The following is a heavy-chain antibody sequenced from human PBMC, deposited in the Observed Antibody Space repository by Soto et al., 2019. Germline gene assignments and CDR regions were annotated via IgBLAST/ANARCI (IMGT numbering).Heavy chain of an antibody. Sequence: PSETLSLTCAVYGGSFSGYYWSWIRQPPGKGLEWIGEINHSGSTNYNPSLKSRVTISVDTSKNQFSLKLSSVTAADTAVYYCARGVRYCSITICYKDYYYMEVWCKGTTVTVSS. J-gene: IGHJ6*03. CDR2: INHSGST. CDR3: ARGVRYCSITICYKDYYYMEV. V-gene: IGHV4-34*01. CDR1: GGSFSGYY. D-gene: IGHD2-2*02.